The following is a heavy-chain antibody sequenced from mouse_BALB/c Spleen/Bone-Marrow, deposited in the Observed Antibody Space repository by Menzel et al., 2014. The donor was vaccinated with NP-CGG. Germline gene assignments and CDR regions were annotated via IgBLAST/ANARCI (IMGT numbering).Heavy chain of an antibody. CDR1: GLTFSDYG. Sequence: DVKLVESGGGLVQPGGSRKLSCAASGLTFSDYGMAWVRQAPGKGPEWVAFISNLAYSIYYTDTVTGRFTISRENAKNTLYLEMSSLRSEDTAMYYCARALAYGSSFDYWGQGTTLTVSS. CDR2: ISNLAYSI. CDR3: ARALAYGSSFDY. J-gene: IGHJ2*01. D-gene: IGHD1-1*01. V-gene: IGHV5-15*02.